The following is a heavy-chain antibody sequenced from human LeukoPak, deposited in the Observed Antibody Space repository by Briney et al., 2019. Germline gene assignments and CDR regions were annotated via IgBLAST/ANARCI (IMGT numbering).Heavy chain of an antibody. V-gene: IGHV4-34*01. J-gene: IGHJ2*01. CDR3: AREDWYFDL. CDR2: INHCGST. Sequence: SETLSLTCAVYGGSLTDYYWAWIRQPPGKGLEWIGEINHCGSTNYSPSLKSRVTISLDTSNNQFFLKLNSVTAADTAVYYCAREDWYFDLWGRGTLVTVSS. CDR1: GGSLTDYY.